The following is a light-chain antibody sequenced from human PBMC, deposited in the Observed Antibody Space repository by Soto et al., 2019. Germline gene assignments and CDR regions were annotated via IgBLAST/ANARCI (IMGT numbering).Light chain of an antibody. CDR1: SSDIGGYNY. V-gene: IGLV2-14*01. CDR3: SSYTTSSTVA. CDR2: EVS. J-gene: IGLJ2*01. Sequence: QSALTQSASVSGSPGQSITISCTGTSSDIGGYNYVSWYQQHPDKAPKLMIFEVSNRPSGVSNRFSGSKSGNTASLTISGLLPEDEADYYCSSYTTSSTVAFGGVTKVTVL.